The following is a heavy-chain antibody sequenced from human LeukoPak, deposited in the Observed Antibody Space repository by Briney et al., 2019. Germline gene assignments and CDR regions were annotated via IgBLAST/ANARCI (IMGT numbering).Heavy chain of an antibody. D-gene: IGHD3-16*02. CDR3: AIMITFGGVIAPYDY. CDR1: GYTFTSYD. J-gene: IGHJ4*02. CDR2: MNPNSGNT. Sequence: GASVKVSCKASGYTFTSYDINWVRQATGQGLEWMGWMNPNSGNTGYAQKFQGRVTMTRNTAISTAYMELSSLRSEDTAVYYCAIMITFGGVIAPYDYWGQGTLVTVSS. V-gene: IGHV1-8*01.